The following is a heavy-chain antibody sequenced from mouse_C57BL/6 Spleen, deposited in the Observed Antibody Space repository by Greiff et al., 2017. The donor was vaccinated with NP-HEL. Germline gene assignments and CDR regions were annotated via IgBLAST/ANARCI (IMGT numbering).Heavy chain of an antibody. Sequence: VQLQESGPELVKPGASVKISCKASGYAFSSSWMNWVKQRPGKGLEWIGRIYPGDGDTNYNGKFKGKATLTADKSSSTAYMQLSSLTSEDSTVYICARCGYYYGSSPYYALDYWGQGTSVTVSS. V-gene: IGHV1-82*01. J-gene: IGHJ4*01. D-gene: IGHD1-1*01. CDR1: GYAFSSSW. CDR3: ARCGYYYGSSPYYALDY. CDR2: IYPGDGDT.